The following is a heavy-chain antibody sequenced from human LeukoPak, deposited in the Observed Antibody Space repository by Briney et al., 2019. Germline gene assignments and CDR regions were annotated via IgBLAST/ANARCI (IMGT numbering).Heavy chain of an antibody. CDR3: ARTLYIGRYNFDY. D-gene: IGHD1-26*01. CDR2: INPRGGST. V-gene: IGHV1-46*01. J-gene: IGHJ4*02. CDR1: GYSFTSYY. Sequence: GSVVVSCNASGYSFTSYYIHCVRQAAGQVLEWMGIINPRGGSTNYAQKFQGRVTMTSDTSTSTVYMDLSSLRSEDTAVYYCARTLYIGRYNFDYWGQGTLVPDFS.